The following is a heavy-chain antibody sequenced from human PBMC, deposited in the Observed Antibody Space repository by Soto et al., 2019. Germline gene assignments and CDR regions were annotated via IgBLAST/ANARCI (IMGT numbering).Heavy chain of an antibody. Sequence: PGESLKISCKGSGYSFTSYWIVWVRQMPGKGLEWMGIIFPGDSDTRYSPSFQGQVTISADKSIGTAYLQLTSLKTSDTAMYYCAAHTGAAAWGQGTLVTVSS. V-gene: IGHV5-51*01. CDR2: IFPGDSDT. D-gene: IGHD6-13*01. J-gene: IGHJ5*02. CDR1: GYSFTSYW. CDR3: AAHTGAAA.